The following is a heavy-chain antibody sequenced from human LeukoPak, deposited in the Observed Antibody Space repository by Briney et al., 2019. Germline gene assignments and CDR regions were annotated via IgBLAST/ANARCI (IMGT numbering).Heavy chain of an antibody. CDR2: IWYDGSNK. V-gene: IGHV3-33*06. Sequence: PGGSLRLSCAASGFTFSSYGMHWVRQAPGKGLEWVAVIWYDGSNKYYADSVKGRFTISRDNSKNTLYLQMNSLRAEDTAVYYCANVGIADMRGAFDIWGQGTMVTVSS. CDR3: ANVGIADMRGAFDI. J-gene: IGHJ3*02. CDR1: GFTFSSYG. D-gene: IGHD6-13*01.